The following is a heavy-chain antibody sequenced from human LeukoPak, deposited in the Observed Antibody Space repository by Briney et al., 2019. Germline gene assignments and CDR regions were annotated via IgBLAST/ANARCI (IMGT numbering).Heavy chain of an antibody. V-gene: IGHV3-30*02. Sequence: GGSLRLSCAASGFTFSSYGMHWVRQAPGKGLEWVAFIRYDGSNKYYADSVKGRFTISRDNSKNTLFLQTNSLRAEDTAVYYCARSNYYDSRSWGFDIWGQGTMVTVSS. J-gene: IGHJ3*02. CDR3: ARSNYYDSRSWGFDI. CDR1: GFTFSSYG. CDR2: IRYDGSNK. D-gene: IGHD3-22*01.